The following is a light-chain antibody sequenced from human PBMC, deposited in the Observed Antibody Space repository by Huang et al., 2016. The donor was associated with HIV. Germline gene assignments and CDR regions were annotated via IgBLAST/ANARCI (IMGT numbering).Light chain of an antibody. J-gene: IGKJ5*01. V-gene: IGKV2-30*01. Sequence: DVVLTQSPLSLPVTLGQPASISCWSSQSLIYSDGNTYLSWFQQRPGQSPRRLIYKISNRDSGVPDRFICSGSGSDFTLKISKVEAEDVAVYYCMQGTHWPPITFGQGTRLEI. CDR2: KIS. CDR3: MQGTHWPPIT. CDR1: QSLIYSDGNTY.